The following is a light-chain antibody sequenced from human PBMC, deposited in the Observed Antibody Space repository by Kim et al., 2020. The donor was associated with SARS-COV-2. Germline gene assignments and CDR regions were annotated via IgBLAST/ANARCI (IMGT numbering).Light chain of an antibody. CDR3: QAWDGSTVI. CDR2: QDT. V-gene: IGLV3-1*01. CDR1: NLGGKY. Sequence: SYELTQPPSVSVSPGQTASISCSGDNLGGKYTHWYQQRPGQSPVVVIYQDTKRPSGIPERFSGFTSGNTATLTISGTQTVDEADYYCQAWDGSTVIFGGGTKVTVL. J-gene: IGLJ2*01.